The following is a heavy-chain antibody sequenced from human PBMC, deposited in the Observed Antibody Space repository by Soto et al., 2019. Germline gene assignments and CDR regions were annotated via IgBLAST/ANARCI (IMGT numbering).Heavy chain of an antibody. V-gene: IGHV1-69*14. CDR1: GGTFGSYG. Sequence: QVQLVQSGAEVKKPGSSVKVSCKASGGTFGSYGLSWVRQAPGQGLEWMGGIIPIFGSANYAQKFQGRVTITADISTSTAYMELSSLRSEDTAVYSCARESGYSFGPFDYWGQGALVTVSS. CDR3: ARESGYSFGPFDY. D-gene: IGHD4-4*01. J-gene: IGHJ4*02. CDR2: IIPIFGSA.